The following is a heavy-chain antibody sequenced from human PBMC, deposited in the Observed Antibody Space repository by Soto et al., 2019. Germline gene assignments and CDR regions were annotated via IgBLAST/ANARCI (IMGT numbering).Heavy chain of an antibody. CDR2: IYHSGST. D-gene: IGHD3-10*01. J-gene: IGHJ5*02. V-gene: IGHV4-30-2*01. Sequence: LSLTCAVSGGSISSGGYSWSWIRQPPGKGLEWIGYIYHSGSTYYNPSLKSRVTISVDRSKNQFSLKLSSVTAADTAVYYCAKGYGSGTPRGWFDPWGQGTLVTVSS. CDR3: AKGYGSGTPRGWFDP. CDR1: GGSISSGGYS.